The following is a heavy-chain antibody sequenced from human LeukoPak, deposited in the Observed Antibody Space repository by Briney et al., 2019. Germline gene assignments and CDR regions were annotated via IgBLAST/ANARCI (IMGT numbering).Heavy chain of an antibody. CDR1: GGSFSGYY. CDR3: ARGDDDFWSGYYH. D-gene: IGHD3-3*01. Sequence: SETLSLTCAVNGGSFSGYYWSWIRQPPGKGLEWIGEINHSGSTNYNPSLKSRVTISVDTSKNQFSLKLSSVTAADTAVYYCARGDDDFWSGYYHWGQGTLVTVSS. CDR2: INHSGST. J-gene: IGHJ4*02. V-gene: IGHV4-34*01.